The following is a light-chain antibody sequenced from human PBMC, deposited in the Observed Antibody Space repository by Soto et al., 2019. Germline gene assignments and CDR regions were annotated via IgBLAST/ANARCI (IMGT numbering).Light chain of an antibody. J-gene: IGKJ1*01. Sequence: DIQMTQSPYIQSASVGDRVTITCRASQSVSSWLAWYQQKPGKAPKSLIYSASSLQSGVPSKFSGVGSGTEFTLTITDMQPDDFATYYCQQYYRYPWTFGQGTKVDIK. CDR3: QQYYRYPWT. CDR2: SAS. CDR1: QSVSSW. V-gene: IGKV1-5*01.